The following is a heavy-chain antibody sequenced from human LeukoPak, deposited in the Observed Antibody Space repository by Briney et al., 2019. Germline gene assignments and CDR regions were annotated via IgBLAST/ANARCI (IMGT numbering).Heavy chain of an antibody. CDR3: AREESSWYQTYYYYYYGMDV. CDR1: AFIFSGHW. V-gene: IGHV3-33*08. J-gene: IGHJ6*02. Sequence: PGGSLRLSCEGSAFIFSGHWMNWVRQAPGKGLEWVAVIWYDGSNKYYADSVKGRFTISRDNSKNTLYLQMNSLRAEDTAVYYCAREESSWYQTYYYYYYGMDVWGQGTTVTVSS. CDR2: IWYDGSNK. D-gene: IGHD6-13*01.